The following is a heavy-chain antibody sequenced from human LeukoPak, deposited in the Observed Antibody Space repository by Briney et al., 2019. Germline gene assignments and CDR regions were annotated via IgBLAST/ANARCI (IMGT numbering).Heavy chain of an antibody. J-gene: IGHJ3*02. CDR2: IIPILGIA. Sequence: ASVKVSCKASGGTFSSYTISWVRQAPGQGFEWMGRIIPILGIANYAQKFQGRDTITADKSTSTAYMELSSLRSEDTAVYYCARGRWLQSYSAFDIWGQGTMVTVSS. CDR1: GGTFSSYT. V-gene: IGHV1-69*02. CDR3: ARGRWLQSYSAFDI. D-gene: IGHD5-24*01.